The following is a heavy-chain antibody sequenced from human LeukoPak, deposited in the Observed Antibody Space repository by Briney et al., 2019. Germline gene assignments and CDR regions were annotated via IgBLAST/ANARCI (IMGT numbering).Heavy chain of an antibody. D-gene: IGHD2-2*02. CDR2: ISSSGSTI. CDR3: ASGRYCSSTGCYNFDY. V-gene: IGHV3-11*04. J-gene: IGHJ4*02. CDR1: GFTFSDYY. Sequence: GGSLRLSCAASGFTFSDYYMSWIRQAPGKGLEWVSYISSSGSTIYYADSVKGRFTISRDNSKNTLYLQMNSLRAEDTAVYYCASGRYCSSTGCYNFDYWGQGTLVTVSS.